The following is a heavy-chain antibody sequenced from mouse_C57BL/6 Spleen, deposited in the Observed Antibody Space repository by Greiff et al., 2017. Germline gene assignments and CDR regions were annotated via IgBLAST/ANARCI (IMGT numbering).Heavy chain of an antibody. V-gene: IGHV1-69*01. J-gene: IGHJ3*01. CDR2: IDPSDSYT. CDR1: GYTFTSYW. Sequence: QVQLQQPGAELVMPGASVKLSCKASGYTFTSYWMHWVKQRPGQGLEWIGEIDPSDSYTNYNQKFKGKSTLTVDKSSSTAYMQLSSLTSEDSAFYYCACDYPYWGQGTLVTVSA. D-gene: IGHD2-4*01. CDR3: ACDYPY.